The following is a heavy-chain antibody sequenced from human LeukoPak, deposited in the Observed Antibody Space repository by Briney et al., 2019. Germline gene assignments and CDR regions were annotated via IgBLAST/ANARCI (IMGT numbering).Heavy chain of an antibody. J-gene: IGHJ4*02. Sequence: GGSLRLSCAASGFTFDDYAMHWVRQAPGKGLEGVSGISWNSGSIGYADSVKGRFTISRDNAKNSLYLQMNSLRAEDTALYYCAKELESGYGVDYWGQGTLVTVSS. CDR2: ISWNSGSI. V-gene: IGHV3-9*01. D-gene: IGHD5-12*01. CDR1: GFTFDDYA. CDR3: AKELESGYGVDY.